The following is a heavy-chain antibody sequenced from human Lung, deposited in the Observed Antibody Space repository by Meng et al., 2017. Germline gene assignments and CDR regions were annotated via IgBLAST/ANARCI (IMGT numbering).Heavy chain of an antibody. J-gene: IGHJ4*02. Sequence: VPLPQADVCLFKPSEPRSRTCAVYGWSFSGYYWSWLRQPPGKGLEWIGEINHSGSTNYNPSLKSRVTISVDTSKNQFSLKLSSVTAADTAVYYCARGYDILTGPPLDYWGQGTLVTVSS. CDR1: GWSFSGYY. V-gene: IGHV4-34*01. CDR3: ARGYDILTGPPLDY. CDR2: INHSGST. D-gene: IGHD3-9*01.